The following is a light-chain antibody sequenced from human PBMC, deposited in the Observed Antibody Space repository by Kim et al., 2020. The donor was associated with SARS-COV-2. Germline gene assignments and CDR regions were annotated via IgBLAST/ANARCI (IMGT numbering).Light chain of an antibody. CDR3: QSYDNNNQV. Sequence: NFMLTQPHSVSESPGKTATISCTGSSGSIASNYVQWYQQRPGSAPTTVIYENNQRPSGVPDRFSGSIDSSSNSASLTISGLKTEDEADYYCQSYDNNNQVFGGGTQLTVL. V-gene: IGLV6-57*02. CDR1: SGSIASNY. CDR2: ENN. J-gene: IGLJ3*02.